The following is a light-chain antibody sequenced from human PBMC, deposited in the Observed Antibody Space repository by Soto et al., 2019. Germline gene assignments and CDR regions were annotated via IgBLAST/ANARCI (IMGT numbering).Light chain of an antibody. V-gene: IGLV4-69*01. CDR2: LNSDGSH. J-gene: IGLJ3*02. Sequence: QSVLTQSPSASASLGASVKLTCTLSRGHSSYAIAWHQQQPEKGPRYLMRLNSDGSHTKGDGIPDRFSGSSSGAERYLTISSLQSEDEADYYCQTWGTGIWVFGGGTKLTVL. CDR3: QTWGTGIWV. CDR1: RGHSSYA.